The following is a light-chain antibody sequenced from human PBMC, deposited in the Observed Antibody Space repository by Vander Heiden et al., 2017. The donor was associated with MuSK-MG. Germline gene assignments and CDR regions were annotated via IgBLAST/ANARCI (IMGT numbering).Light chain of an antibody. Sequence: IVMTQSPDSLTVSLGERATIDCKSSQSLLYSSNNKNYVGWYQQQPGQPTKLLISWASTRESGVPDLFSGSGSETDFTLTSNSLQAEDVGVYCCQDYYTRPWTFGHGTRVEIK. J-gene: IGKJ1*01. CDR1: QSLLYSSNNKNY. V-gene: IGKV4-1*01. CDR3: QDYYTRPWT. CDR2: WAS.